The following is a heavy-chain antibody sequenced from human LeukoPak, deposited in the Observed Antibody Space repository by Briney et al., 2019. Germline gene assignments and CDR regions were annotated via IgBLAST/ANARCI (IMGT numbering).Heavy chain of an antibody. Sequence: SETLSLACTVSGGSISSYYWSWIRQPPGKGLEWIGYIYYSGSTNYNPSLKSRVTISVETSKNQLSLKLSSVTAADTAVYYCARAKWGYDSSGSFDYGSQGTLVTV. CDR3: ARAKWGYDSSGSFDY. CDR2: IYYSGST. J-gene: IGHJ4*02. CDR1: GGSISSYY. V-gene: IGHV4-59*01. D-gene: IGHD3-22*01.